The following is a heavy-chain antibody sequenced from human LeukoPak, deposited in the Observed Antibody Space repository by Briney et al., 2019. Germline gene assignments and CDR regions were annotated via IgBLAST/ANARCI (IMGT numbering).Heavy chain of an antibody. CDR2: IKQDGSEK. CDR1: GLTVSNNY. CDR3: ARNWGSSGWYTY. Sequence: GGSLRLSCAASGLTVSNNYMSWVRQAPGKGLEWVANIKQDGSEKYYVDSVKGRFTISRDNAKNSLYLQMNSLRGEDTAVYYCARNWGSSGWYTYWGQGTLVTVSS. J-gene: IGHJ4*02. D-gene: IGHD6-19*01. V-gene: IGHV3-7*01.